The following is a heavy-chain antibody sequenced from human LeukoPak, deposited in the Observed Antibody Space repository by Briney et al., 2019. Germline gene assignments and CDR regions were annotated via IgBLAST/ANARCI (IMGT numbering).Heavy chain of an antibody. Sequence: GESLKISCQGSGYSFSNYWIGWVRQMPGKGLEWMGMIFPSGSDTRYGPSFQGQVTIPADKSIGTAYLQWSSLKASDTAMYYCARKTDNSFDYWGQGTLVTVSS. CDR1: GYSFSNYW. J-gene: IGHJ4*02. CDR2: IFPSGSDT. CDR3: ARKTDNSFDY. V-gene: IGHV5-51*01.